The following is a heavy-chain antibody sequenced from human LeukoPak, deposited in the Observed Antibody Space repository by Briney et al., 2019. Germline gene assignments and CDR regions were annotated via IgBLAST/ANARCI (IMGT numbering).Heavy chain of an antibody. CDR3: AKDPRRSGYQNWFDP. CDR2: ISGSGGST. CDR1: GFTFSSYA. D-gene: IGHD3-22*01. V-gene: IGHV3-23*01. J-gene: IGHJ5*02. Sequence: GGSLRLSCAASGFTFSSYAMSWVRQAPGEGLEWVSAISGSGGSTYYADSVKGRFTISRDNSKNTLYLQMNSLRAEDTAVYYCAKDPRRSGYQNWFDPWGQGTLVTVSS.